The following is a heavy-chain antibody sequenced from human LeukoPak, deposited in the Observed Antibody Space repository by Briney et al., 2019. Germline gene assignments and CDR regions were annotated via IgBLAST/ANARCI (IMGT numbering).Heavy chain of an antibody. J-gene: IGHJ4*02. CDR1: GYTFTSSG. V-gene: IGHV1-18*01. Sequence: GASVKVSCKASGYTFTSSGISWVRQAPGQGLEWMGWISAYNGNTNYAQKLHGRVTMTTDTSTSTAYMGLRSLRSGDTAVYYCARGGRGGGNDYWGQGTLVTVSS. CDR3: ARGGRGGGNDY. D-gene: IGHD3-16*01. CDR2: ISAYNGNT.